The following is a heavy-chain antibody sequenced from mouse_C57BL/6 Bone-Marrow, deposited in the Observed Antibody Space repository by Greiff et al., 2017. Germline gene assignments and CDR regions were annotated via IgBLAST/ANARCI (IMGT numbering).Heavy chain of an antibody. V-gene: IGHV1-82*01. Sequence: VQLQQSGPELVKPGASVKISCKASGYAFSSSWMNWVKQRPGKGLEWIGRIYPGDGDTNYNGKFKGKATLTADKSSSTAYMQLSSLTSEDSAVYFWAREGVGGYWGQGTTLTVSS. CDR3: AREGVGGY. CDR1: GYAFSSSW. J-gene: IGHJ2*01. CDR2: IYPGDGDT. D-gene: IGHD1-1*02.